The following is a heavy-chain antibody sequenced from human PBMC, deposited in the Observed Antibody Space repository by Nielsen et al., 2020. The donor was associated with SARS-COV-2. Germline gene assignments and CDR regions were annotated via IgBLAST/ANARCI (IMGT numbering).Heavy chain of an antibody. Sequence: ASVKVSCKASGYTFTSYGISWVRQAPGQGLEWMGWISAYNGNTNYAQKLQGRVTMTTDTSTSTAYMELRSLRSDDTAVYYCARDIGYSSSWYAIRDYYYYYGMDVWGQGTTVTVSS. V-gene: IGHV1-18*01. CDR1: GYTFTSYG. CDR2: ISAYNGNT. CDR3: ARDIGYSSSWYAIRDYYYYYGMDV. J-gene: IGHJ6*02. D-gene: IGHD6-13*01.